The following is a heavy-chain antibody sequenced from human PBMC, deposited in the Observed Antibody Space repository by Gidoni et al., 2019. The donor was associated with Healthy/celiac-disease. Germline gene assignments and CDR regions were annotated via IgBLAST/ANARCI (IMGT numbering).Heavy chain of an antibody. V-gene: IGHV4-61*01. CDR2: IYYSGST. CDR3: ARAYYESSGYYTYQYFDY. D-gene: IGHD3-22*01. CDR1: GAPVTSGRYY. Sequence: QVPLQDSAPGLVKPSETLSLTCTVPGAPVTSGRYYWSWIRQPPGKGLEWIGYIYYSGSTNYNPSLKSRVTISVDTSKNQFSLKLSSVTAADTAVYYCARAYYESSGYYTYQYFDYWGQGTLVTVSS. J-gene: IGHJ4*02.